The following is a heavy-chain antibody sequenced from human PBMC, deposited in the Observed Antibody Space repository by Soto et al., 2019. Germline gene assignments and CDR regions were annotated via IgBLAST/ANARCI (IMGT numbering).Heavy chain of an antibody. D-gene: IGHD6-19*01. Sequence: QVQLVQSGAEVKKPEASVKVSCKASGYTFASYDINWVRQATGQGLEWMGWMNPNSGNTGYAQKFQGRVTMTRNTSISTAYMELSSLRSEDTAVYYCARAPSSGWYGPYYYYGMDVWGQGTTVTVSS. CDR3: ARAPSSGWYGPYYYYGMDV. CDR2: MNPNSGNT. V-gene: IGHV1-8*01. CDR1: GYTFASYD. J-gene: IGHJ6*02.